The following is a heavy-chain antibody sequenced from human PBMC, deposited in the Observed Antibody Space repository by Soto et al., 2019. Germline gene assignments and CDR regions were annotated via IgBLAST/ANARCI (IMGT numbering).Heavy chain of an antibody. V-gene: IGHV3-73*02. Sequence: EVQLVESGGGLVQPGGSLKLSCAASGFTFSGSAMHWVRQASGKGLEWVGRIRSKANNYATAYAASVKGRFTTSRDDSKNTAYLQMSSLKIEDTAVYYCTYFDAAAGVDCWGQGTLVTVSS. CDR1: GFTFSGSA. CDR2: IRSKANNYAT. D-gene: IGHD3-9*01. CDR3: TYFDAAAGVDC. J-gene: IGHJ4*02.